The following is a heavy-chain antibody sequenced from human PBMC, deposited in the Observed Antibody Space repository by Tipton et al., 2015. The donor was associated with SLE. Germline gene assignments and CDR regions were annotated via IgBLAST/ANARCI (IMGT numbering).Heavy chain of an antibody. CDR3: AKKAMGSSWYSWDY. V-gene: IGHV3-23*01. Sequence: SLRLSCAASGFTFSSYGMHWVRQAPGKGLEWVSVISGSGGSTYYADSVKGRFTISRDNSKNTLFLQMNSLRAEDTAIYYCAKKAMGSSWYSWDYWGQGTLVTVSS. J-gene: IGHJ4*02. CDR1: GFTFSSYG. D-gene: IGHD6-13*01. CDR2: ISGSGGST.